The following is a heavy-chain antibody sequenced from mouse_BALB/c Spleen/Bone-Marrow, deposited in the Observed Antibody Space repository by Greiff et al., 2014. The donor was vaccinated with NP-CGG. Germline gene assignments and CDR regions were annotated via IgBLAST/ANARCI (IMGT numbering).Heavy chain of an antibody. CDR2: IYPGDGDT. CDR1: GYSFSNYW. V-gene: IGHV1-80*01. CDR3: ASRGDYSYAMDY. Sequence: VQLQQSGAELVRPGSSVKISCKSSGYSFSNYWMNWMKQRPGQGLEWIGQIYPGDGDTNYNGKFKGKATVTADKSSSTAYIQLSSLTSEDSAVYFGASRGDYSYAMDYWGQGTSVTVSS. D-gene: IGHD2-4*01. J-gene: IGHJ4*01.